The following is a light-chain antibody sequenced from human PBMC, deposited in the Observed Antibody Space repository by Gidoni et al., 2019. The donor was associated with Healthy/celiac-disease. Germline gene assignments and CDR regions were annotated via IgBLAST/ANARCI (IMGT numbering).Light chain of an antibody. V-gene: IGLV1-51*02. J-gene: IGLJ2*01. CDR3: GSWDISLSAVV. Sequence: QSVLTQPPSVSADTGQTVTITCAGSSSNIESNYVSGYQQRPGTAPKLLIDENNKQHSGSPDRFSGSKSGTSATLGITGLQTGAEADYYFGSWDISLSAVVFGGGTKLTVL. CDR2: ENN. CDR1: SSNIESNY.